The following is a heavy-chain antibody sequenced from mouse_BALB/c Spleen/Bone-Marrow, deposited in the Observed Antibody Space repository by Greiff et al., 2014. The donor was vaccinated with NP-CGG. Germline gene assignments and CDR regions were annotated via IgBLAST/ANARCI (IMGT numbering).Heavy chain of an antibody. J-gene: IGHJ4*01. D-gene: IGHD5-5*01. V-gene: IGHV14-3*02. CDR3: SRGYYDYLFALDY. CDR1: GFNIKDTY. Sequence: VQLQQSGAELVKPGASVKLSCTASGFNIKDTYIYWVKQRPEQGLEWVGRIDPANGNTKYDPKFQGKATIAADTSSNTAYLQLSSLTPEDTAVYYCSRGYYDYLFALDYWGHGTSATVSS. CDR2: IDPANGNT.